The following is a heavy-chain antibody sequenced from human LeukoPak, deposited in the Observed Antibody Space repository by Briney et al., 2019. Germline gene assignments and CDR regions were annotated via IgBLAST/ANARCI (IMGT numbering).Heavy chain of an antibody. V-gene: IGHV4-39*07. CDR2: IYYSGST. CDR3: ASGDITGTDY. CDR1: GGSISSSSYY. D-gene: IGHD1-20*01. Sequence: PSETLSLTCTVSGGSISSSSYYWGWIRQPPGKGLEWIGSIYYSGSTYYNPSLKSRVTISVDTSKNQFSLKLSSVTAADTAVYYCASGDITGTDYWGQGTLVTVSS. J-gene: IGHJ4*02.